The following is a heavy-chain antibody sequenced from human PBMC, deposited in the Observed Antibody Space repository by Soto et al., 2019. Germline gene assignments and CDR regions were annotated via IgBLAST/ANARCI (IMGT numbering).Heavy chain of an antibody. J-gene: IGHJ4*02. CDR3: AINNWNYDY. V-gene: IGHV3-30*03. D-gene: IGHD1-7*01. CDR1: GFTFSTYG. Sequence: PGGSLRLSCAASGFTFSTYGMHWVRQAPGKGLEWVAMISYDGSNTNYAQKLQGRVTMTTDTSTSTAYMELRSLRSDDTAVYYCAINNWNYDYWGQGTLVTVSS. CDR2: ISYDGSNT.